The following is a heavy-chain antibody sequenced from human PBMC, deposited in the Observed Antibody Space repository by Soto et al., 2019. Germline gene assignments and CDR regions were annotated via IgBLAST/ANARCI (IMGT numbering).Heavy chain of an antibody. CDR3: AKVFYYYDSSGYYYFDY. CDR1: GXTLSSYS. Sequence: GSLRLSCAASGXTLSSYSVSWVRQAPGKGPEWISSISGSGSTIYYADSVKCRFTSSRYNSKNTMYLQMSSLRDEDTAVYYFAKVFYYYDSSGYYYFDYWGQGTLGTVSS. D-gene: IGHD3-22*01. V-gene: IGHV3-23*01. CDR2: ISGSGSTI. J-gene: IGHJ4*02.